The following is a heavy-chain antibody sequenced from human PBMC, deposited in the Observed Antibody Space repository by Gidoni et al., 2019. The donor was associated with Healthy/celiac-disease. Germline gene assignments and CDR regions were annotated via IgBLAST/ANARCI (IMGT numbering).Heavy chain of an antibody. CDR1: GGSFSGYY. D-gene: IGHD6-19*01. CDR2: INHSGST. J-gene: IGHJ4*02. Sequence: QVQLQQWGAGLLKPSETLSLTCAVYGGSFSGYYWSWIRQPPGKGLEWIGEINHSGSTNYNPSLKSRVTISVDTSKNQFSLKLSSVTAADTAVYYCARRVGQWLVRGFDYWGQGTLVTVSS. CDR3: ARRVGQWLVRGFDY. V-gene: IGHV4-34*01.